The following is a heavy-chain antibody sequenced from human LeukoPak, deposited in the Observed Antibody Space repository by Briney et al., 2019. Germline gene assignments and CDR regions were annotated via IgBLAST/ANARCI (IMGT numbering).Heavy chain of an antibody. Sequence: GGSLRLSCAASGFTFSSYAMHRVRQAPGKVLEWVAVISYDGSNKYYADSVKGRFTISRDNSKNTLYLQMNSLRAEDTAVYYCARAARLNYFDYWGQGTLVTVSS. CDR3: ARAARLNYFDY. CDR1: GFTFSSYA. V-gene: IGHV3-30*01. D-gene: IGHD6-6*01. J-gene: IGHJ4*02. CDR2: ISYDGSNK.